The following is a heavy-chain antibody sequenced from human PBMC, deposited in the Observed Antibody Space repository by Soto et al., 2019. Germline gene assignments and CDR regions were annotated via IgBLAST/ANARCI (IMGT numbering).Heavy chain of an antibody. CDR3: ARGIKPHSRSSHISL. CDR2: IIPIFGTA. Sequence: ASVKVSCKASGGTCSSYAISWVRQAPGQGLEWMGGIIPIFGTANYAQKFQGRVTITADESTSTAYMELSSLRSEDTAVYYCARGIKPHSRSSHISLWGQGTLVTVSS. J-gene: IGHJ4*02. D-gene: IGHD6-13*01. V-gene: IGHV1-69*13. CDR1: GGTCSSYA.